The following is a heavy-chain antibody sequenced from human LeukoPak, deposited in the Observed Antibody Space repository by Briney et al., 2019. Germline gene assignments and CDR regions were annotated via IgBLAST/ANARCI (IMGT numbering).Heavy chain of an antibody. D-gene: IGHD3-22*01. CDR3: ARDVDDSSGYYSDY. V-gene: IGHV4-38-2*02. Sequence: PSKTLSLTCAVSGYSISSGYYWGWIRQPPGKGLEWIGSIYHSGSTYYNPSLKSRVIISVDTSKNQFSLKLSSVTAADTAVYYCARDVDDSSGYYSDYWGQGTLVTVSS. CDR2: IYHSGST. CDR1: GYSISSGYY. J-gene: IGHJ4*02.